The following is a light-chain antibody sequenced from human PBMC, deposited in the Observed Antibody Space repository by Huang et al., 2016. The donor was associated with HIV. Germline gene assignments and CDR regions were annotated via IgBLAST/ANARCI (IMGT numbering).Light chain of an antibody. Sequence: EIVLTQSPVTLSLSPGERATLSCRASQSVSSSYLAWYQQKPGQAPRLLFYCASSMATGIPDRFSGSGSGTDFTLTSSRLEPEDFAVYYCQQYDSSPWTFGQGTKVEIK. CDR3: QQYDSSPWT. CDR1: QSVSSSY. V-gene: IGKV3-20*01. CDR2: CAS. J-gene: IGKJ1*01.